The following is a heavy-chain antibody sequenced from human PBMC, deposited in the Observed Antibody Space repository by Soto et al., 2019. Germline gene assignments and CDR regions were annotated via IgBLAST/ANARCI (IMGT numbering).Heavy chain of an antibody. CDR1: GGSFSSFG. D-gene: IGHD5-12*01. J-gene: IGHJ1*01. CDR2: IIPVFGRP. Sequence: SVKVSCKASGGSFSSFGISWVRQAPGQGLEWMGGIIPVFGRPNYAQRFRGRLTINADESTNTVYLELIDLRSEDTAVYYCAREGSGYNFWGQGTQVTVSS. CDR3: AREGSGYNF. V-gene: IGHV1-69*13.